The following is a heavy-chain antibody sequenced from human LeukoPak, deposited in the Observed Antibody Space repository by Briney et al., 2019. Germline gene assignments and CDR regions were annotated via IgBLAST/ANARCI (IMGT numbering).Heavy chain of an antibody. CDR3: AREGWELPHAFDI. CDR1: GGSISSSSYY. J-gene: IGHJ3*02. Sequence: SETLSLTCTVSGGSISSSSYYWGWIRQPPGKGLEWIGSIYYSGSTYYNPSLKSRVTISVDTSKNQFSLKLSSVTAADTAVYYCAREGWELPHAFDIWGQGTMVTVSS. V-gene: IGHV4-39*07. CDR2: IYYSGST. D-gene: IGHD1-26*01.